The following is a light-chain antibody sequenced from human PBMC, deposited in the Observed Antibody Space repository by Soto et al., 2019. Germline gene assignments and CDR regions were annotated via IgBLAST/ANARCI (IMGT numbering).Light chain of an antibody. CDR1: KLGDKY. CDR2: QDS. CDR3: QAWDNSLV. J-gene: IGLJ2*01. Sequence: SYELTPPPSVSVSPGQTASITCSGDKLGDKYACWYQQKPGQSPVLVIYQDSKRPSGIPERFSGSNSGNTATLTISGTQAMDEADYYCQAWDNSLVFGGGTKVTVL. V-gene: IGLV3-1*01.